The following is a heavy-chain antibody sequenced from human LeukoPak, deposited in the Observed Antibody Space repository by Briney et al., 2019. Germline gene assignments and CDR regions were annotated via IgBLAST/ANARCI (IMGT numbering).Heavy chain of an antibody. Sequence: KPSETLSLTCAVYGGSFSGYYWSWIRQPPGKGLEWIGEINHSGSTNYNPSLKSRVTISVDTSKNQFSLKLSSVTAADTAVYYCARDPLHCSGGSCYSDAFDYWGQGTLVTVSS. J-gene: IGHJ4*02. V-gene: IGHV4-34*01. CDR1: GGSFSGYY. CDR3: ARDPLHCSGGSCYSDAFDY. CDR2: INHSGST. D-gene: IGHD2-15*01.